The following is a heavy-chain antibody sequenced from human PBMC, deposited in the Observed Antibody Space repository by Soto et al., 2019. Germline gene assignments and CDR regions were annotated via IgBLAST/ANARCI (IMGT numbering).Heavy chain of an antibody. V-gene: IGHV3-30*18. Sequence: GGSLRLSCAASGFTFSSYGMHWVRQAPGKGLEWVAVISYDGSNKYYADSVKGRFTISRDNSKNTLYLQMNSLRAEDTAVYYCAKGHASSSWYYFDYWGQGTLVTVSS. D-gene: IGHD6-13*01. CDR2: ISYDGSNK. CDR3: AKGHASSSWYYFDY. J-gene: IGHJ4*02. CDR1: GFTFSSYG.